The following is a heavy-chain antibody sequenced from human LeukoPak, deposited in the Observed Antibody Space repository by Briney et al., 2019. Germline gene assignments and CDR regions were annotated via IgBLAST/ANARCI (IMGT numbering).Heavy chain of an antibody. CDR1: GYSFTSYW. D-gene: IGHD2-2*02. J-gene: IGHJ4*02. Sequence: GESLKISCKGSGYSFTSYWIGWVRQMPGKGMEWMGIIYPSDSDTRYSPSFQGQVTISADKSISTAYLQWSSLKASDTAMYYCARRGYCSSSSCYKLDYWGQGTLVTVSS. CDR2: IYPSDSDT. CDR3: ARRGYCSSSSCYKLDY. V-gene: IGHV5-51*01.